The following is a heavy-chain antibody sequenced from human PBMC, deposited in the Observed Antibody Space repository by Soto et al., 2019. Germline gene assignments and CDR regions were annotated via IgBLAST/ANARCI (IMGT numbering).Heavy chain of an antibody. D-gene: IGHD6-6*01. Sequence: SETLSLTCSVSGGSISSGDYYWTWIRQHAGKGLEWIGYIYYSGNTYYSPSLQSRLSISLDTSKNQFSLKLFSVTAADTAMYYCARGSFSSSSSWFDPWGQGTLVTVSS. V-gene: IGHV4-31*03. J-gene: IGHJ5*02. CDR1: GGSISSGDYY. CDR2: IYYSGNT. CDR3: ARGSFSSSSSWFDP.